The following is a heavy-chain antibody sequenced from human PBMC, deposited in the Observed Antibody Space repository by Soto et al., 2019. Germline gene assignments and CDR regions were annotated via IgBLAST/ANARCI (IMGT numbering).Heavy chain of an antibody. V-gene: IGHV3-48*01. CDR3: ARAAYNSGPGY. J-gene: IGHJ4*02. D-gene: IGHD5-12*01. CDR1: GFTFSSYS. CDR2: ISPSSGNI. Sequence: HPGGALRLSCAASGFTFSSYSMNWVRQAPGKGLEWVSYISPSSGNIHYADSVKGRFTISRDNAKNSLYLQMDSLRGEDTAVYYCARAAYNSGPGYWGQGTLVTVSS.